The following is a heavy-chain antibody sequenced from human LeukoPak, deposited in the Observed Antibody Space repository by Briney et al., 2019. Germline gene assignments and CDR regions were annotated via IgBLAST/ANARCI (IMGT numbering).Heavy chain of an antibody. V-gene: IGHV3-9*01. CDR1: GFTFDDYA. CDR2: ISWNSGDI. J-gene: IGHJ4*02. Sequence: PGRSLRLSCAASGFTFDDYAMHWVRQAPGKGLEWVSGISWNSGDIDYADSVKGRFTISRDNAKNSLYLQMNSLRAEDTALYYCAKDNLLLTTPTVVDYWGQGTLVTVSS. D-gene: IGHD3-9*01. CDR3: AKDNLLLTTPTVVDY.